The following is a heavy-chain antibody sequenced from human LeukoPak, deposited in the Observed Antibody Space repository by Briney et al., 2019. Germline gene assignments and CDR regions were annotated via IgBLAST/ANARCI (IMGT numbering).Heavy chain of an antibody. CDR3: ARIGWSASTGSD. CDR1: VHSLTAFY. D-gene: IGHD3-3*01. J-gene: IGHJ4*02. V-gene: IGHV1-2*02. CDR2: ILPLNGVT. Sequence: ASVQVSCKTSVHSLTAFYIHWVRDAPGQGLECMGFILPLNGVTNFAQKFQDRVTLTRDTSITTAYMELLNLTSDHPHISHRARIGWSASTGSDWGQGTLVSVSS.